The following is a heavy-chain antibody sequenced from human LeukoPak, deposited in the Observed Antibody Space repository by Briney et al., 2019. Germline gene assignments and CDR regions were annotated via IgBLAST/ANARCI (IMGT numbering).Heavy chain of an antibody. V-gene: IGHV2-5*02. CDR1: GFSLTPSGVG. CDR3: AHRRDSSGYQYRWWFAP. Sequence: VSGPTLVNPTETLTLTCTFSGFSLTPSGVGVGWFRQPPGKALEWLALINCDDEKVYSPSLQCRLSITKDTSKNQVVLTMTNVDPVDTATYYCAHRRDSSGYQYRWWFAPWGQGTLVTVSS. J-gene: IGHJ5*02. CDR2: INCDDEK. D-gene: IGHD3-22*01.